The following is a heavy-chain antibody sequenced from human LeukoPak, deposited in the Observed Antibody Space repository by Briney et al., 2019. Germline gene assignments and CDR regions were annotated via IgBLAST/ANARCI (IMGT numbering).Heavy chain of an antibody. Sequence: ASVKVSCKASGYTFTGYYMHWVRQAPGQGLEWMGRINPNSGGTNYAQRFQGRVTMTRDTSISTAYMELSRLRSDDTAVYYCARALGEIVVFFDIWGQGTMVTVSS. V-gene: IGHV1-2*06. D-gene: IGHD5-12*01. J-gene: IGHJ3*02. CDR3: ARALGEIVVFFDI. CDR2: INPNSGGT. CDR1: GYTFTGYY.